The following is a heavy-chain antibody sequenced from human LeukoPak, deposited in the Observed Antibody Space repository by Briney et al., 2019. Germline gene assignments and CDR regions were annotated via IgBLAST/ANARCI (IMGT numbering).Heavy chain of an antibody. CDR3: ARLGGSYCGGDCYQGFDY. J-gene: IGHJ4*02. CDR2: ISGSGGST. CDR1: GFTFSSYA. D-gene: IGHD2-21*02. V-gene: IGHV3-23*01. Sequence: GGSLRLSCAASGFTFSSYAMSWVRQAPGKGLEWVSAISGSGGSTYYADSVKGRFTISRDNSKNTLYLQMNSLRAEDTAVYYCARLGGSYCGGDCYQGFDYWGQGTLVTVSS.